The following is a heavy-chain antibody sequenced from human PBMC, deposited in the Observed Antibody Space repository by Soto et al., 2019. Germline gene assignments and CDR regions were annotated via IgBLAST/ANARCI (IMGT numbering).Heavy chain of an antibody. CDR1: GGSITSSNW. CDR3: ARDRQPRSYTYNGMDV. CDR2: IYYSGST. D-gene: IGHD4-4*01. Sequence: QVQLQESGPGLVKPSGTLFLTCAVSGGSITSSNWWSWVRQPPGKGLEWIGEIYYSGSTNYNPSIKSRVAMSVDMSTNQFSLHLSSVTAADTAVYFCARDRQPRSYTYNGMDVWGQGTTVTVSS. J-gene: IGHJ6*02. V-gene: IGHV4-4*02.